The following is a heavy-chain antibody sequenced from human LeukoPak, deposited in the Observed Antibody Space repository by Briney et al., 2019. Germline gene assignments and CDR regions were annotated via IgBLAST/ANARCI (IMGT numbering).Heavy chain of an antibody. V-gene: IGHV3-30*04. J-gene: IGHJ6*02. CDR2: ISYDGSNK. CDR1: GFTFSSYA. Sequence: QAGGSLRLSCAASGFTFSSYAMHWVRQAPGKGLEWVAVISYDGSNKYYADSVKGRFTISRDNSKNTLDLQMNSLRAEDTAVYYCARDFRPLTRYYYYGMDVWGQGTTVTVSS. CDR3: ARDFRPLTRYYYYGMDV.